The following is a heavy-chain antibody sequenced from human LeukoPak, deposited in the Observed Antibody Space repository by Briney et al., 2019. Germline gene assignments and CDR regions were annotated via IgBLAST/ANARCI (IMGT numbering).Heavy chain of an antibody. CDR2: ISSSGSTI. CDR3: AREGSTSKPPQH. CDR1: GFTFSNYE. V-gene: IGHV3-48*03. D-gene: IGHD6-13*01. J-gene: IGHJ1*01. Sequence: GGSLRLSCAASGFTFSNYEMNWVRQAPGKGLEWVSYISSSGSTIYYADSVKGRFTISRDNAKNSLYLQMNSLRAEDTAVYYLAREGSTSKPPQHGGQAPLVTAPS.